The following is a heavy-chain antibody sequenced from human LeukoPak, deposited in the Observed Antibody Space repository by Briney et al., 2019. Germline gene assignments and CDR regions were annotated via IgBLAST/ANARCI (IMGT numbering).Heavy chain of an antibody. V-gene: IGHV4-59*01. CDR1: GGSISSYY. Sequence: SETLSLTCTVSGGSISSYYWSWIRQPPGKGLEWIGYIYYSGSTNYNPSLKSRVTISVDTSKNQFSLKLSSVTAADTAVYYCARGVGDYYLDYWGQGALVTVSS. J-gene: IGHJ4*02. D-gene: IGHD4-17*01. CDR3: ARGVGDYYLDY. CDR2: IYYSGST.